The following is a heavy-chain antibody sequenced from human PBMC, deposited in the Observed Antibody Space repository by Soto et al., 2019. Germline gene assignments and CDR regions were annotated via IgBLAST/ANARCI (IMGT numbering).Heavy chain of an antibody. CDR2: IYYNGNT. CDR3: AREVDFAGSDY. J-gene: IGHJ4*02. Sequence: ALSLTCTVSGASISSGGHCWSWIRQHPGKGLEWIGYIYYNGNTYYNPSLNGRVIISMDTSKNHFSLKLSSVTVADTAVYYCAREVDFAGSDYWGQGTLVTVSS. V-gene: IGHV4-31*03. D-gene: IGHD3-9*01. CDR1: GASISSGGHC.